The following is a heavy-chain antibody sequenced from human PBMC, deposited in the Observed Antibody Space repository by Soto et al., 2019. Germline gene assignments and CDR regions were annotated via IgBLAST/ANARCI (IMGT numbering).Heavy chain of an antibody. CDR3: ARDVGYGLIDY. CDR2: INAYNGNA. CDR1: GYTFSSYA. J-gene: IGHJ4*02. D-gene: IGHD5-18*01. Sequence: QVQLVQSGAEVKKPGASVKVSCKASGYTFSSYAISWVRQAPGQGLEWMGWINAYNGNANYAQKLQGRPSMTPDTSTSTAYMELRSLRSDYTAVYYCARDVGYGLIDYWGQGTLVTVSS. V-gene: IGHV1-18*01.